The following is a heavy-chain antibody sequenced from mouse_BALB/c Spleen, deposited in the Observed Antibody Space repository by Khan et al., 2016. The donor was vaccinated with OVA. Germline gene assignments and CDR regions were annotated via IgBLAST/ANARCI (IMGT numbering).Heavy chain of an antibody. CDR2: ISYSGRT. D-gene: IGHD1-1*01. CDR1: GYSITSDYA. CDR3: ARSVTITTVVATDFDY. V-gene: IGHV3-2*02. Sequence: EVQLQESGPGLVNPSQSLSLTCTVTGYSITSDYAWNWIRQFPGIKLEWMGYISYSGRTSYNPSLKSRISITRDTSKNQVFLQLNSVTTEDTASYFCARSVTITTVVATDFDYWGQGTTLTVSS. J-gene: IGHJ2*01.